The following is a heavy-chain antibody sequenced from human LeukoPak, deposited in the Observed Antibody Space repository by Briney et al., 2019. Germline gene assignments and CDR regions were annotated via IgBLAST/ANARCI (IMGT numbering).Heavy chain of an antibody. D-gene: IGHD2-21*01. CDR3: ARVVESDAFDI. Sequence: GGSLRLSCAASGFTFSSYWMHWVRQAPGKGLVWVSRINSDGSSTSYADSVKGRFTISRDNAKNTLYLQMNSLRAEDTAVYYCARVVESDAFDIWGQGTTVTVSS. CDR1: GFTFSSYW. CDR2: INSDGSST. J-gene: IGHJ3*02. V-gene: IGHV3-74*01.